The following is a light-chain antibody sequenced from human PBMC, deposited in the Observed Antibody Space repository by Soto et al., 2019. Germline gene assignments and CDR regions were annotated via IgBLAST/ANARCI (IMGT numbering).Light chain of an antibody. CDR2: ANN. CDR3: QSYDTSVV. V-gene: IGLV1-40*01. J-gene: IGLJ2*01. CDR1: NSNLGAGYA. Sequence: QAVVTQPPSVSGAPGQRVTISCTGNNSNLGAGYAVHWYQHLPGAAPKLLIYANNNRPSGVPDRFSGSKSGTSASLAIAGLQADDEGDYYCQSYDTSVVFGGGTKVTVL.